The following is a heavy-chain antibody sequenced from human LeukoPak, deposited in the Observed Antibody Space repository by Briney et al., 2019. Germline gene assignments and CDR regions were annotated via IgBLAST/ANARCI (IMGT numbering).Heavy chain of an antibody. J-gene: IGHJ4*02. CDR2: SRNRAKGYTT. D-gene: IGHD6-19*01. CDR3: TREWYGSGWPIDY. CDR1: GFTFSDHY. Sequence: GGSLRLSCAVSGFTFSDHYMDWVRQAPGKGLEWVGRSRNRAKGYTTDYAASVKGRFTISRDDSKSIAYLQMNSLKTEDTAVYYCTREWYGSGWPIDYWGQGTLVTVSS. V-gene: IGHV3-72*01.